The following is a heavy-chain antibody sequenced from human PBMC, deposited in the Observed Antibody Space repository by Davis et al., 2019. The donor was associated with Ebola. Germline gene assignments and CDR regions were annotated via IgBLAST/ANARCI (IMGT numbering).Heavy chain of an antibody. CDR3: TSHHITKGFYAFDI. D-gene: IGHD2-21*01. V-gene: IGHV5-51*01. Sequence: GESLKISCMASGYDFSRKWIGWVRQMPGKGLEWMAIIFPGDFGIRSSPSFQGQVTISADRSVNTAYLQWNSLKASDSGIYYCTSHHITKGFYAFDIWGQGTVVTVSS. CDR1: GYDFSRKW. CDR2: IFPGDFGI. J-gene: IGHJ3*02.